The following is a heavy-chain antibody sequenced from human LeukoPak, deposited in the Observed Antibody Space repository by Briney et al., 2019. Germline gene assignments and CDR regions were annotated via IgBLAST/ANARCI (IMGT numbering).Heavy chain of an antibody. CDR3: ARGAYYDFWSGYYTHWFDP. V-gene: IGHV4-34*01. CDR1: GFTFSDHH. Sequence: GSLRLSCAASGFTFSDHHMDWVRQPPGKGLEWIGEINHSGSTNYNPSLKSRVTISVDTSKNQFSLKLSSVTAADTAVYYCARGAYYDFWSGYYTHWFDPWGQGTLVTVSS. CDR2: INHSGST. J-gene: IGHJ5*02. D-gene: IGHD3-3*01.